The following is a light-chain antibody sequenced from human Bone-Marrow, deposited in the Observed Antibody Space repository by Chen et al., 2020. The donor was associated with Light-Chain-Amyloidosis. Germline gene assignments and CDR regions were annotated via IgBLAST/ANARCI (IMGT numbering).Light chain of an antibody. CDR3: QQYGTSPLT. V-gene: IGKV3-20*01. Sequence: EIVLTQSPGTLSLSPGEGANLSCRASQTMSSNYLTWYQQKFGQAPRLLIYGSSSRATGIPDRCTGSGSGTDFTLTINRLEPEDFAMYYCQQYGTSPLTFGGGTKVEIK. CDR1: QTMSSNY. J-gene: IGKJ4*01. CDR2: GSS.